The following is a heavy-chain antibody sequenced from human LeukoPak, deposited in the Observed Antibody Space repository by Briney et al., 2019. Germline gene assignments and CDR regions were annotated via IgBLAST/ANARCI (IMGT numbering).Heavy chain of an antibody. CDR3: AKDPPMVRGVRQYYFDY. CDR2: ISGSGHDI. CDR1: GFTFSDSY. J-gene: IGHJ4*02. V-gene: IGHV3-11*04. D-gene: IGHD3-10*01. Sequence: PGGSLRLSCAASGFTFSDSYMTWVRQAPGKGVEWVAYISGSGHDINYSDSVKGRFTISRDNAKNSLYLQMSSLRVEDTAVYYCAKDPPMVRGVRQYYFDYWGQGTLVTVSS.